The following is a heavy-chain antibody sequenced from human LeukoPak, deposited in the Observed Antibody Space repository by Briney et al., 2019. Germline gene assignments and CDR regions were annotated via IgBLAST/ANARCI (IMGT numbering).Heavy chain of an antibody. Sequence: PSETLSLTCTVSGGSISSYYWSWIRQPPGKGLEWIGTISYSGSTYYNPSLKSRVTISVDTSKNQFSLKLSSVTAADTAVYYCARANSLFDYWGQGTLVTVSS. CDR1: GGSISSYY. J-gene: IGHJ4*02. CDR3: ARANSLFDY. CDR2: ISYSGST. D-gene: IGHD4-23*01. V-gene: IGHV4-39*07.